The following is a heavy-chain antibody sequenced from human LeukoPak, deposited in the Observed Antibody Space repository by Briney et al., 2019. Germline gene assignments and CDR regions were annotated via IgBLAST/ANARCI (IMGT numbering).Heavy chain of an antibody. D-gene: IGHD3-9*01. J-gene: IGHJ6*02. CDR1: GLTFSSYW. Sequence: RGSLRLSCAASGLTFSSYWMSWVRQAPGKGLEWVANIKQDGSEKYYVDSVKGRFTISGDNAKNSLYLQMNSLRAEDTAVYYCARDQPNYDILTGYLGHYGMDVWGQGTTVTVSS. V-gene: IGHV3-7*01. CDR3: ARDQPNYDILTGYLGHYGMDV. CDR2: IKQDGSEK.